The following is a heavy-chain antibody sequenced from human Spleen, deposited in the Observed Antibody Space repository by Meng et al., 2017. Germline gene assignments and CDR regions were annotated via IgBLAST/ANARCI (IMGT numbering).Heavy chain of an antibody. CDR3: ARPKTSAGRYRDFGMDV. Sequence: ASVKVSCKASGYTFTTYRVHWVRQAPGQGLEWMGVINPSGGSTTNAQKFQGRVTMTSDTSTSTVYMELSSLRSEDTAVYYCARPKTSAGRYRDFGMDVWGQGTTVTVSS. V-gene: IGHV1-46*01. CDR1: GYTFTTYR. J-gene: IGHJ6*02. D-gene: IGHD3-16*02. CDR2: INPSGGST.